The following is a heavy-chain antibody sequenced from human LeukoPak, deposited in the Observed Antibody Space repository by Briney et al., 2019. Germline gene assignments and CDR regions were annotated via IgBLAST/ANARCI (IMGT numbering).Heavy chain of an antibody. D-gene: IGHD2-21*01. CDR1: GFTFSSYW. V-gene: IGHV3-74*01. Sequence: GGSLRLSCAASGFTFSSYWMHWVRQAPGNGLVWVSRITPDGRSTSHADSVKGRFTISRDNARNTLYLQMNSLRAEDTAVYYCARGPLSGGAIQFDYWGQGTLVTVSS. J-gene: IGHJ4*02. CDR3: ARGPLSGGAIQFDY. CDR2: ITPDGRST.